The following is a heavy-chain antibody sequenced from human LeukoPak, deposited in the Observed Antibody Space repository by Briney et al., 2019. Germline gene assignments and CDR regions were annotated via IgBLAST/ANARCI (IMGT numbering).Heavy chain of an antibody. D-gene: IGHD3-10*01. J-gene: IGHJ6*03. Sequence: PGGSLRLSCAASGFTFSSYWMSWVRQAPGKGLEWVANIKQDGSEKYYVDSVKGRFTISRDNAKNSLYLQMNSLRAEDTALYYCAKDFYGSGSYYCMDVWGKGTTVTISS. CDR1: GFTFSSYW. CDR3: AKDFYGSGSYYCMDV. CDR2: IKQDGSEK. V-gene: IGHV3-7*03.